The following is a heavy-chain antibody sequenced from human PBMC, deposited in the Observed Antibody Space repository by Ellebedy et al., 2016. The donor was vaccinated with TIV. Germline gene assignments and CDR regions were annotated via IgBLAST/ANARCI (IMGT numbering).Heavy chain of an antibody. D-gene: IGHD1-26*01. CDR1: GYTFTSYA. CDR3: ARSLRGSYYGDWFDP. J-gene: IGHJ5*02. V-gene: IGHV7-4-1*02. Sequence: AASVKVSCKASGYTFTSYAMNWVRQAPGQGLEWMGWINTITGNPTYAQGFTGRFVFSLDTSVSTAYLQISSLKAEDTAVYYCARSLRGSYYGDWFDPWGQGTLVTVSS. CDR2: INTITGNP.